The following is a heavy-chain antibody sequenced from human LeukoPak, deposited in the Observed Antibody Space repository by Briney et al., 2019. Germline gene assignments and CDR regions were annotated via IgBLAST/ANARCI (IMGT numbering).Heavy chain of an antibody. CDR3: ARVRVYGSGSYSTGRLDY. CDR1: GGSISSSSYY. CDR2: IYYSGST. J-gene: IGHJ4*02. Sequence: SETLSLTCTVSGGSISSSSYYWGWIRQPPGKGLEWIGSIYYSGSTNYNPSLKSRVTISVDTSKNQFSLKLSSVTAADTAVYYCARVRVYGSGSYSTGRLDYWGQGTLVTVSS. V-gene: IGHV4-39*07. D-gene: IGHD3-10*01.